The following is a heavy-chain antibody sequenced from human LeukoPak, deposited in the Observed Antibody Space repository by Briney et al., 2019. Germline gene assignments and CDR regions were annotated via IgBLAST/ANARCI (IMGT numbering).Heavy chain of an antibody. D-gene: IGHD2-21*02. J-gene: IGHJ4*02. CDR3: ARGLTADY. V-gene: IGHV4-34*01. CDR2: INHSGST. CDR1: GGSFSGYY. Sequence: SETLSLTCAVYGGSFSGYYWSWIRQPPGKGLEWIGEINHSGSTNYNPSLKSRVTISVDTSKNQFSLKLSSVTAADTAVYYCARGLTADYWGQGTLVTVSS.